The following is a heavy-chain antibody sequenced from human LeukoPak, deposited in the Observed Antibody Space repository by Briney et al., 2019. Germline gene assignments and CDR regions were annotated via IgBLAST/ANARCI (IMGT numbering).Heavy chain of an antibody. D-gene: IGHD3-22*01. V-gene: IGHV5-51*01. J-gene: IGHJ4*02. CDR2: IYPDDSDT. CDR3: ARSRDSSGYYYLI. Sequence: GESLKISCEASGYTFNNYWIGWVRQMPGKGLEWMGIIYPDDSDTKYSPSFQGQVTISADKSISTAYLQWSSLKASDTAVYYCARSRDSSGYYYLIWGQGTLVTVSS. CDR1: GYTFNNYW.